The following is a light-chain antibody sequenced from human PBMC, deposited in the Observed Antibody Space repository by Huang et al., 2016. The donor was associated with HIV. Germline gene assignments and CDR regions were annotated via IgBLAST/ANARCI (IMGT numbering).Light chain of an antibody. Sequence: EIVLTQSPATLSLSPGERATLSCRASQSVSIDVAWYQQKPGRAPRLLIYDASNRATGIPARVRGSGSGTAFTLTISSLEPEDFAVYYCHHRSDWPGTFGQGTKVEIK. V-gene: IGKV3-11*01. J-gene: IGKJ1*01. CDR3: HHRSDWPGT. CDR2: DAS. CDR1: QSVSID.